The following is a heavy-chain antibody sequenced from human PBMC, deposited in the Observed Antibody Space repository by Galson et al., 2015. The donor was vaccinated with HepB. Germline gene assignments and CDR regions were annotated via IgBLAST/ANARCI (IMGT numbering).Heavy chain of an antibody. CDR3: AKDARALSVYDTWEEFDH. V-gene: IGHV3-9*01. Sequence: SLRLSCAASGFTFDDYAMHWVRQAPGKGLEWVSGISWNSDRMGYEGSVKGRFTISRDNAKNSLYLEMNSLRAEDTALYYCAKDARALSVYDTWEEFDHWGQGTLVTVPS. J-gene: IGHJ4*02. CDR2: ISWNSDRM. D-gene: IGHD5/OR15-5a*01. CDR1: GFTFDDYA.